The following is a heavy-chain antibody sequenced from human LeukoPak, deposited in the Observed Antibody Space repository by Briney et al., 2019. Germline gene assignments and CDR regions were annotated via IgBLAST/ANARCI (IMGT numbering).Heavy chain of an antibody. CDR1: RATFSSYA. D-gene: IGHD4-17*01. CDR3: ARGFYGDYLGY. Sequence: SVKVSCKAARATFSSYAISWVRQAPGQGLEWMGRIIPIFGTADYAQKFQRRVTITTDESTSTAYMELSSLRSEDTAVYYCARGFYGDYLGYWGQGTLVTVSS. J-gene: IGHJ4*02. CDR2: IIPIFGTA. V-gene: IGHV1-69*05.